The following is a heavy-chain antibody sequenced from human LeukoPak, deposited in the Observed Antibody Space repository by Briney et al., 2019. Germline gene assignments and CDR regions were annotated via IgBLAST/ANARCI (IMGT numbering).Heavy chain of an antibody. CDR1: GGSISSYY. V-gene: IGHV4-59*08. CDR2: IYYSGST. CDR3: ARQDSSGWYYYFDY. D-gene: IGHD6-19*01. J-gene: IGHJ4*02. Sequence: SETLSLTCTVSGGSISSYYWSWIRQPPGKGLEWIGYIYYSGSTNYNPSLKSRVTISVDTSKNQFSLKLSSVTAADTAVYYCARQDSSGWYYYFDYWGQGTLVTVSS.